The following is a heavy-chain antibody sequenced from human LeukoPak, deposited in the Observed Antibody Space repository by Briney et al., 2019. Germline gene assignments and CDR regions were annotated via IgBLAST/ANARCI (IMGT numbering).Heavy chain of an antibody. CDR3: ARIEYSKNWFDP. V-gene: IGHV1-46*01. D-gene: IGHD6-6*01. CDR2: IYPSGVST. J-gene: IGHJ5*02. CDR1: GYTFTSYY. Sequence: ASVKVSCKASGYTFTSYYMHWVRQAPGQGLEWMGIIYPSGVSTSYAQKFQGRVTMTRDTSTSTVYMELSSLRSEDTAVYYYARIEYSKNWFDPWGQGTLVTVSS.